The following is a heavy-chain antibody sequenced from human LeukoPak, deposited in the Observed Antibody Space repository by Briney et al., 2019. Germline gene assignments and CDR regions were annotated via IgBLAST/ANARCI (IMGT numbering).Heavy chain of an antibody. CDR2: IRYDGSNK. Sequence: PEGSLRLSCAASGFTFSSYGMHWVRQAPGKGLEWVAFIRYDGSNKYYADSVKGRFTISRDNSKNTLYLQMNSLRAEDTAVYYCAKDQGITGTILDAFDIWGQGTMVTVSS. CDR3: AKDQGITGTILDAFDI. D-gene: IGHD1-20*01. V-gene: IGHV3-30*02. J-gene: IGHJ3*02. CDR1: GFTFSSYG.